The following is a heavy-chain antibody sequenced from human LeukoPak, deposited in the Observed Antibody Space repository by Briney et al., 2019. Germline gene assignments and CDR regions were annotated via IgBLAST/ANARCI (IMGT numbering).Heavy chain of an antibody. Sequence: GGSLRLSCAASGFTFSSYGMHWVRQAPGKGLEWVAVISYDGSNKYYADSVKGRFTISRDNSKNTLYLQMNSLRAEDTAVYYCAKLAFSVAGTVEYWGQGTLVTVSS. CDR2: ISYDGSNK. CDR1: GFTFSSYG. V-gene: IGHV3-30*18. CDR3: AKLAFSVAGTVEY. D-gene: IGHD6-19*01. J-gene: IGHJ4*02.